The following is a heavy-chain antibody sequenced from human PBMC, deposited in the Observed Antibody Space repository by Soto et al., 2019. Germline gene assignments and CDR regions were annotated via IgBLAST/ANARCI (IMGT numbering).Heavy chain of an antibody. CDR1: GYTFASYY. D-gene: IGHD2-2*01. V-gene: IGHV1-46*01. CDR2: INPSGGST. CDR3: ARGSGIGVGPAATGNWFDL. Sequence: VASVKVSCKASGYTFASYYMHWVRQAPGQGLEWMGIINPSGGSTSYAQKFQGRVTMTRDTSTSTVYMELSSLRSEDTTVYYCARGSGIGVGPAATGNWFDLWGQGTLLTVSS. J-gene: IGHJ5*02.